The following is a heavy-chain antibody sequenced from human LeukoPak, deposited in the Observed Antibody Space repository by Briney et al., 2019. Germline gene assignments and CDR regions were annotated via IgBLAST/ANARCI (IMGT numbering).Heavy chain of an antibody. CDR2: IYHSGST. CDR3: ARVAAGLKYGADY. D-gene: IGHD1-14*01. Sequence: SETLSLTCAVSGGSISSSNWWSWVRQPPGKGLEWIGEIYHSGSTNYNPSLMSRVTISVDESKNQFSLRLSSVTDADTAVYYCARVAAGLKYGADYWGQGTLGTVSS. V-gene: IGHV4-4*02. CDR1: GGSISSSNW. J-gene: IGHJ4*02.